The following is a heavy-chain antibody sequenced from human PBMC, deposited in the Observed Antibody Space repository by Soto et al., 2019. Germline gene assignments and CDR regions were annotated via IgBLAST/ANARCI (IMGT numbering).Heavy chain of an antibody. V-gene: IGHV5-51*01. Sequence: PGESLKISCKGSGYSFTSYWIGWVRQMPGKGLEWMGIIYPGDSDTRYSPSFQGQVTISADKSISTAYLQWSSLKASDTAMYYCAIPYGILTGIPRTYYYYDMDVWGQGTTVTVSS. CDR2: IYPGDSDT. CDR3: AIPYGILTGIPRTYYYYDMDV. D-gene: IGHD3-9*01. CDR1: GYSFTSYW. J-gene: IGHJ6*02.